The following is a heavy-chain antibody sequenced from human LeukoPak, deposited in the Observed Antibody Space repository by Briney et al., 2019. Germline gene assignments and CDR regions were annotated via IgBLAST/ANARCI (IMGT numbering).Heavy chain of an antibody. CDR2: IKQDGSEK. D-gene: IGHD3-3*01. CDR1: GFTISSYW. CDR3: ARDLFNFWSGSPIH. J-gene: IGHJ4*02. V-gene: IGHV3-7*01. Sequence: GGSLRLSCAASGFTISSYWMSWVRQAPGKGLEWVANIKQDGSEKYYVDSVKGRFTISRDNAKNSLYLQMNSLRAEDTAVYYCARDLFNFWSGSPIHWGQGTLVTVSS.